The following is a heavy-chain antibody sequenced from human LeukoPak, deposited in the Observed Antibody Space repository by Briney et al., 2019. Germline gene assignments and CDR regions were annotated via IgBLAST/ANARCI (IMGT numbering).Heavy chain of an antibody. CDR1: GYTFTGYY. CDR2: INPNSGGT. Sequence: ASVKVSCKASGYTFTGYYMHWVRQAPGQGLEWMGWINPNSGGTNYAQKLQGRVTMTTDTSTSTAYMELRSLRSDDTAVYYCARNYDILTGYHYWGQGTLVTVSS. CDR3: ARNYDILTGYHY. J-gene: IGHJ4*02. V-gene: IGHV1-2*02. D-gene: IGHD3-9*01.